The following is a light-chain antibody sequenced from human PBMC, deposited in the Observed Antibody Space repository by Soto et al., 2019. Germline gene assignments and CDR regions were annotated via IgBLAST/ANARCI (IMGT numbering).Light chain of an antibody. CDR1: QSVSSY. CDR2: DAS. Sequence: EIVLTQSPATLSLSPGERATLSCRASQSVSSYLAWYQQKPGQAPRLLIYDASNRATGIPARFSASGSGTDFTLXIXXLEPEDSAVYYCQQRGNWITFGPGTRLEIK. J-gene: IGKJ5*01. CDR3: QQRGNWIT. V-gene: IGKV3-11*01.